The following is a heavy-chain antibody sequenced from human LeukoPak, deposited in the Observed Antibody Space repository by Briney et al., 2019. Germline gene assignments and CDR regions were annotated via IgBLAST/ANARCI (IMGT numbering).Heavy chain of an antibody. CDR2: INHSGNI. V-gene: IGHV4-34*01. D-gene: IGHD1-26*01. CDR3: ARDEVGAAH. J-gene: IGHJ4*02. Sequence: DPSETLSLTCAVYGGSFSVYYWSWIRQPPGKGLEWIGEINHSGNINYNPSLKSRVTISIDTSKNQFSLKLSSVTAVDTAVYYCARDEVGAAHWGQGTLVTVSS. CDR1: GGSFSVYY.